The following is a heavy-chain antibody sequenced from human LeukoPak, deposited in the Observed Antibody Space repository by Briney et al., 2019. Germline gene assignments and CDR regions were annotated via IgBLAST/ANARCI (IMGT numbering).Heavy chain of an antibody. J-gene: IGHJ4*02. CDR3: TSSASGWYPIADY. D-gene: IGHD6-19*01. Sequence: GGSLRLSCTASGFTFGDCAMSWVRQAPGKGLEWVGFIRSKAYGGTTEYAASVKGRFTISRDDSKSIAYLQMNSLKTEDTAVYYCTSSASGWYPIADYWGQGTLVTVSS. CDR2: IRSKAYGGTT. V-gene: IGHV3-49*04. CDR1: GFTFGDCA.